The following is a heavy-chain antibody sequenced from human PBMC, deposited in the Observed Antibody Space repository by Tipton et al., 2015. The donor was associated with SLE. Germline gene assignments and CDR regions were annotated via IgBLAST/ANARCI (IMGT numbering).Heavy chain of an antibody. V-gene: IGHV3-23*01. CDR2: IDTSGYYT. D-gene: IGHD1-26*01. CDR3: AKNLRTGSDYIRRDAFDI. J-gene: IGHJ3*02. Sequence: SLRLSCAVSGFTFSSYAMRWVRQAPGKGLEWVSGIDTSGYYTYYTDSVKGRFTISRDNSKSTLFLQMNSLRAEDTALYYCAKNLRTGSDYIRRDAFDIWGQGTMVTVSS. CDR1: GFTFSSYA.